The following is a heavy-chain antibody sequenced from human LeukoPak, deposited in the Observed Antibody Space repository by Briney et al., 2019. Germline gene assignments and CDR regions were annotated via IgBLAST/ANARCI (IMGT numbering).Heavy chain of an antibody. CDR1: GGSFSGFY. CDR3: AVTHYDVLSGYHKYMDV. Sequence: SETLSLTCAVYGGSFSGFYLSWIRQSPGKGLEWIGEINHGGSINYNPSLKSRVTISVGTAGNHFSLRLTSVTAADTAVYYCAVTHYDVLSGYHKYMDVWGRGTTATISS. CDR2: INHGGSI. V-gene: IGHV4-34*01. J-gene: IGHJ6*03. D-gene: IGHD3-3*01.